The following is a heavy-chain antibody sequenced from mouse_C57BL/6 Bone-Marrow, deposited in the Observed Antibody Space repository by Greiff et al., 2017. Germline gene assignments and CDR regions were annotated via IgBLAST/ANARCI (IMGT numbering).Heavy chain of an antibody. CDR2: IYPRDGST. Sequence: VQLQQSGPELVKPGASVKLSCKASGYTFTSYDINWVKQRPGQGLEWIGWIYPRDGSTKYNEKFKGQATLTVDTSSSTAYMELHSLTSEDSAVYFCTRVEFDGSSGDWYVDVWGTGTTGTVSS. V-gene: IGHV1-85*01. CDR1: GYTFTSYD. J-gene: IGHJ1*03. CDR3: TRVEFDGSSGDWYVDV. D-gene: IGHD1-1*01.